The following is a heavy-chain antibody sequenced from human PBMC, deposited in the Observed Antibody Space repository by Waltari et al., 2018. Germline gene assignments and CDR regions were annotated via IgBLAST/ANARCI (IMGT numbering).Heavy chain of an antibody. CDR2: FYSGGST. J-gene: IGHJ4*02. CDR1: GFTVTDNY. CDR3: VKGLTP. V-gene: IGHV3-66*02. Sequence: QLVESGGGLVQPGGSLTISCTASGFTVTDNYMNWVRQAPGKGLEWVAGFYSGGSTHYADAAKGRFTVSRDNSKNTMHLQMNNLRPEDTAVYFCVKGLTPWGQGTRVTVSS.